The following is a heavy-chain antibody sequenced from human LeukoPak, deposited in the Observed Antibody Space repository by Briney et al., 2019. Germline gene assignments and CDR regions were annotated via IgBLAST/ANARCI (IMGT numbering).Heavy chain of an antibody. Sequence: GGSLRLSCAASGFTFSSYAMSWVRQAPGKGLEWVSAISGSGGSTYYADSVKGRFTISRDNAKNSLYLQMNSLRVEDTAVYYCAREYYSSSGKAFDMWGQGTMVTVSS. D-gene: IGHD2-2*01. CDR1: GFTFSSYA. CDR2: ISGSGGST. CDR3: AREYYSSSGKAFDM. J-gene: IGHJ3*02. V-gene: IGHV3-23*01.